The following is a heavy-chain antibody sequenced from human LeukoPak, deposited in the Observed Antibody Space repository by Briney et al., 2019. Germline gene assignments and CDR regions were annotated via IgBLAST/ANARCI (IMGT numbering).Heavy chain of an antibody. J-gene: IGHJ6*03. CDR2: INPNSGGT. D-gene: IGHD6-6*01. CDR3: ARDLRGSSVRYYYYMDV. V-gene: IGHV1-2*02. CDR1: GYTFTGYY. Sequence: GASVKVSCKASGYTFTGYYMHWVRQAPGQGLEWMGWINPNSGGTNYAQKFQGRVTMTRDTSISTAYMELSRLRSDDTAAYYCARDLRGSSVRYYYYMDVWGKGTTVTVSS.